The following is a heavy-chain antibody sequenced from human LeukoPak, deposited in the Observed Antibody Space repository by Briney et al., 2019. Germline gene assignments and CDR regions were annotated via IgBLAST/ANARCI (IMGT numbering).Heavy chain of an antibody. Sequence: GGSLRLSCAGSGFNFPDYGMSWVHQAPGKGLEWVSGINWNGGSTNYADSVKGRFTISRDNAKKSMYLQINSLRAEDTAFYYCARAYSYGYLDYFDYWGQGTLVTVSS. CDR2: INWNGGST. D-gene: IGHD5-18*01. CDR1: GFNFPDYG. V-gene: IGHV3-20*04. CDR3: ARAYSYGYLDYFDY. J-gene: IGHJ4*02.